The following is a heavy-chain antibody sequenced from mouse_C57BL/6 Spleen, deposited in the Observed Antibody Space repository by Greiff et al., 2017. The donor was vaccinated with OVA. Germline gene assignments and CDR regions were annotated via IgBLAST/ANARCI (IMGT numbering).Heavy chain of an antibody. CDR2: ISSGSSTI. V-gene: IGHV5-17*01. Sequence: EVKLVESGGGLVKPGGSLKLSCAASGFTFSDYGMHWVRQAPEKGLEWVAYISSGSSTIYYADTVKGRITISRDNAKNTLFLQMTSLRSEDTAMYYCASPYDYDEGAWFAYWGQGTLVTVSA. CDR1: GFTFSDYG. D-gene: IGHD2-4*01. J-gene: IGHJ3*01. CDR3: ASPYDYDEGAWFAY.